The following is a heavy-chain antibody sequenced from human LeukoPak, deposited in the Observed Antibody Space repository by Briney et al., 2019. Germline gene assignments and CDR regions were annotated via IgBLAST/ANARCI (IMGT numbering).Heavy chain of an antibody. CDR3: ARDGLDTAMVTFAAFDI. CDR1: GFTVSSSH. D-gene: IGHD5-18*01. Sequence: GGSLRLSCAASGFTVSSSHMSWVRQAPGKGLEWVSSISSSSSYIYYADSVKGRFTISRDNAKNSLYLQMNSLRAEDTAVYYCARDGLDTAMVTFAAFDIWGQGTMVTVSS. V-gene: IGHV3-21*01. CDR2: ISSSSSYI. J-gene: IGHJ3*02.